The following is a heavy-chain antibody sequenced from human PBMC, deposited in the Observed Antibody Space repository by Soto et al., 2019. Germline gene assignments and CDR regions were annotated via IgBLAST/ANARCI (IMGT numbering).Heavy chain of an antibody. V-gene: IGHV3-30-3*01. J-gene: IGHJ4*02. Sequence: PGGSLRLSCADSGFTFSSYAMHWVRQAPGKWLEWVAVISYDGSNKYYADSVKGRFTISSDNSKNTLYLQMNSLRAEDTAVYYCAREYSSSRSFDYWGQGTLVTVSS. CDR3: AREYSSSRSFDY. CDR1: GFTFSSYA. D-gene: IGHD6-6*01. CDR2: ISYDGSNK.